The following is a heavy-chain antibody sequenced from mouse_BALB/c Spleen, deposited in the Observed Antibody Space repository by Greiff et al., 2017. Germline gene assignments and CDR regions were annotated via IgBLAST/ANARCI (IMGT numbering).Heavy chain of an antibody. CDR3: AIITTAGYYAMDY. V-gene: IGHV3-6*02. Sequence: EVKLMESGPGLVKPSQSLSLTCSVTGYSITSGYYWNWIRQFPGNKLEWMGYISYDGSNNYNPSLKNRISITRDTSKNQFFLKLNSVTTEDTATYYCAIITTAGYYAMDYWGQGTSVTVSS. CDR2: ISYDGSN. CDR1: GYSITSGYY. J-gene: IGHJ4*01. D-gene: IGHD1-2*01.